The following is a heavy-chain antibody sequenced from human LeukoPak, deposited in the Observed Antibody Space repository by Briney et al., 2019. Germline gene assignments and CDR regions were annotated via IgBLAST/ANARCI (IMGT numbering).Heavy chain of an antibody. V-gene: IGHV3-23*01. D-gene: IGHD3-3*01. CDR2: INYSGDST. J-gene: IGHJ4*02. Sequence: GGSLRLSCAASEFTFSTYGMSWVRQAPGKGLEWVSGINYSGDSTYYADSVKGRFTISRDNSKNTLYLQMNSLRVEDTAVYYCAKHSWWSGYSYFLPFDYWGQGTLVTVSS. CDR3: AKHSWWSGYSYFLPFDY. CDR1: EFTFSTYG.